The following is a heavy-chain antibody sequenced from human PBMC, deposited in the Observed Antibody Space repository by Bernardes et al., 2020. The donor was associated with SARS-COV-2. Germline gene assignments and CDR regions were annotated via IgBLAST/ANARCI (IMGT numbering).Heavy chain of an antibody. CDR1: GFTFSSYW. D-gene: IGHD6-19*01. CDR2: IDSDGSST. V-gene: IGHV3-74*01. Sequence: GGSLRLSCAASGFTFSSYWMHWVRQAPGKGLVWVSRIDSDGSSTSYADSVKGRFTISRDDSKNTLYLQMNSLKTEDTAVYYCTTYSSGWYVGYWGQGTLVTVSS. J-gene: IGHJ4*02. CDR3: TTYSSGWYVGY.